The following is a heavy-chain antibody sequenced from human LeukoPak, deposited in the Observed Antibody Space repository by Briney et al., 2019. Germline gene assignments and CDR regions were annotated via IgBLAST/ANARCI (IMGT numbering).Heavy chain of an antibody. V-gene: IGHV4-34*01. CDR3: ARRRCSSTSCYAYRVVVNWFDP. CDR2: INHSGST. Sequence: LKPSETLSLTCAVYGGSFSGYYWSWIRQPPGKGLEWIGEINHSGSTNYNPSLKSRVTISVDTSKNQFSLKLSSVTAADTAVYYCARRRCSSTSCYAYRVVVNWFDPWGQGTLVTVSS. D-gene: IGHD2-2*01. J-gene: IGHJ5*02. CDR1: GGSFSGYY.